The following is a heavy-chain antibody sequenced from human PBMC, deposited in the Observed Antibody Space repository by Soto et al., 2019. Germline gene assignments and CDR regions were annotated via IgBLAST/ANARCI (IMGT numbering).Heavy chain of an antibody. V-gene: IGHV3-23*01. CDR3: ASLGVGDWANYYYYYGMDV. CDR2: ISGSGGVT. D-gene: IGHD2-21*02. J-gene: IGHJ6*02. Sequence: GGSLRLSCTASGFSFNSNAMSWVRQAPGKGLEWVSVISGSGGVTYADSVKGRFFISRDNSKNTLFLQMNSLRAEDTAVYYCASLGVGDWANYYYYYGMDVWGQGTTVTVSS. CDR1: GFSFNSNA.